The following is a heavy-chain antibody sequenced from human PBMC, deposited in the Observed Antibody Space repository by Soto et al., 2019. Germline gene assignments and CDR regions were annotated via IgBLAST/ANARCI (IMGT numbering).Heavy chain of an antibody. CDR3: ENDPPEARRIAARTKAFDY. J-gene: IGHJ4*02. D-gene: IGHD6-6*01. CDR1: GFTFSSYA. V-gene: IGHV3-23*01. CDR2: ISGSGGNK. Sequence: EVQLLESGGGLVQPGGSLRLSCAASGFTFSSYAMRWVRQAPGKGLEWVSGISGSGGNKYYADSVKGRFTISRDKSKNTLYMQMNTLRPEDTAVYYCENDPPEARRIAARTKAFDYWGQGTLVTVSS.